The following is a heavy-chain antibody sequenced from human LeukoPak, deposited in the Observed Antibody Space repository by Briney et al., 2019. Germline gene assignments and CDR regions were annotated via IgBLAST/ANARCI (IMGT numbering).Heavy chain of an antibody. CDR3: ARHLPGIAVAGTDPFDY. Sequence: PSETLSLTCTVSGGSISSSSYYWGWIRQPPGKGLEWIGSIYYSGSTYYSPSLKSRVTISVDTSKNQFSLKLSSVTAADTAVYYCARHLPGIAVAGTDPFDYWGQGTLVTVSS. V-gene: IGHV4-39*01. CDR2: IYYSGST. D-gene: IGHD6-19*01. CDR1: GGSISSSSYY. J-gene: IGHJ4*02.